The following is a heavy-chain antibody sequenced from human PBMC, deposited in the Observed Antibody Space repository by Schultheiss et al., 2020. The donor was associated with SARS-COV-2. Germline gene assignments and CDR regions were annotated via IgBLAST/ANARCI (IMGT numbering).Heavy chain of an antibody. CDR1: GYTFTNYNYG. V-gene: IGHV7-4-1*02. CDR2: INTNTGNP. D-gene: IGHD3-10*01. J-gene: IGHJ6*02. CDR3: ARGRTSYYYGLDV. Sequence: ASVKVSCKASGYTFTNYNYGVNWVRQAPGQGLEWMGWINTNTGNPTYAQGFTGRFVFSLDTSVSTTYLQISSLKAEDTAVYYCARGRTSYYYGLDVWGQGTTVTVSS.